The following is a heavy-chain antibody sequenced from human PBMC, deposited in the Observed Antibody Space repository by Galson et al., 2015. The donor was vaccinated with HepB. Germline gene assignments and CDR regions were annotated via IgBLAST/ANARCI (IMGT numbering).Heavy chain of an antibody. V-gene: IGHV3-21*01. CDR2: ISSSSNNI. CDR3: ARGNIAVAGILDY. Sequence: SLRLSCAASRFTFSSYSMNWVRQAPGKGLEWVSSISSSSNNIYYADSVKGRFTISRDNAKNSLSLQMNSLRAEDTAVYYCARGNIAVAGILDYWGQGTLVTVSS. CDR1: RFTFSSYS. J-gene: IGHJ4*02. D-gene: IGHD6-19*01.